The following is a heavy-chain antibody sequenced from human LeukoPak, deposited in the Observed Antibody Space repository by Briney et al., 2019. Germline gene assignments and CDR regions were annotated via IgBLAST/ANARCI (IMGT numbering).Heavy chain of an antibody. D-gene: IGHD3-10*01. V-gene: IGHV3-33*01. CDR3: AREIFGSGSYPYF. CDR2: IWHDGSHK. Sequence: PGRSLRLSCAASGFAFNTYAMHWVRQAPGQGLEWVALIWHDGSHKFYSNSVRGQFTISRDNSTNTVSLQMNNLRPEDTAVYYCAREIFGSGSYPYFWVQGTLVTVSS. J-gene: IGHJ4*02. CDR1: GFAFNTYA.